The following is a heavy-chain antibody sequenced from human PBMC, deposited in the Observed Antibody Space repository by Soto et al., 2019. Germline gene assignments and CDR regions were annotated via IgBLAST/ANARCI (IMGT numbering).Heavy chain of an antibody. D-gene: IGHD5-12*01. J-gene: IGHJ3*02. CDR2: VYYSGPT. CDR1: GDSISSYY. V-gene: IGHV4-59*01. CDR3: ARSRLFSGYEDAFDI. Sequence: QVQLQESGPGLVKPSETLSLTCSVSGDSISSYYYNWIRQSPGKGLEWIGYVYYSGPTNYNPSLKSRVTISGDTSRDEISLNLDSVTAADTAVYYCARSRLFSGYEDAFDIWGQGAMVTVSA.